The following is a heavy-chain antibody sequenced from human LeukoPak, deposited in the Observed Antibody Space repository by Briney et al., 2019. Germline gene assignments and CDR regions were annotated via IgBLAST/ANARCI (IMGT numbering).Heavy chain of an antibody. CDR1: GYTFTNYG. V-gene: IGHV1-18*01. CDR2: MSAYNGNA. Sequence: ASVKVSCKASGYTFTNYGITWVRQAPGQGLEWMGWMSAYNGNANYAQKLQGRVTMTTDTSTSTAYMELKSLTSDDTAVYYCARGGSDCSGGNCPYSWFDPWGQGTLVTVSS. CDR3: ARGGSDCSGGNCPYSWFDP. D-gene: IGHD2-15*01. J-gene: IGHJ5*02.